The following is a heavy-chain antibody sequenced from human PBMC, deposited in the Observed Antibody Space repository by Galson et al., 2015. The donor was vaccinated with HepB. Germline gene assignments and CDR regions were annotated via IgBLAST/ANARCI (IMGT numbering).Heavy chain of an antibody. CDR2: IWYDGSNK. Sequence: SLRLSCAASGFTFSSYGMHWVRQAPGKGLEWVAVIWYDGSNKYYADSVKGRFTISRDNSKNTLYLQMNSLRAEDTAVYYCARAGSQTSRPVLSYYYYYYMDVWGKGTTVTVSS. CDR3: ARAGSQTSRPVLSYYYYYYMDV. V-gene: IGHV3-33*08. J-gene: IGHJ6*03. CDR1: GFTFSSYG.